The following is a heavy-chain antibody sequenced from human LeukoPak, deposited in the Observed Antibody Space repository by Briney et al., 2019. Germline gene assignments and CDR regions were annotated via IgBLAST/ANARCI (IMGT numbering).Heavy chain of an antibody. CDR2: INAGNGKT. D-gene: IGHD2-2*01. J-gene: IGHJ4*02. CDR1: GYTFSIYA. V-gene: IGHV1-3*01. CDR3: ARGVWSSHNKEYFLDY. Sequence: ASVKVFCKTSGYTFSIYAMDWVRQAPGQRPEWMGWINAGNGKTKYSQRFQGRVTITRDTSASTAYMELSSLRSEDTAIYYCARGVWSSHNKEYFLDYWGQGTLVTVSS.